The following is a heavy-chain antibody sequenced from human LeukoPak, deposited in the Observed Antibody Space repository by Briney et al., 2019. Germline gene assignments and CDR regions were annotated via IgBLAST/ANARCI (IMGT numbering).Heavy chain of an antibody. Sequence: GGSLRLSCAASGFTFSSYGMHWVRQAPGKGLEWVAVISYDGSNKYYADSVKGRFTISRDNSKNTVYLQMNSLRPEDTAVYYCARAGYSSSWYPIDYWGQGTLVTVSS. CDR3: ARAGYSSSWYPIDY. CDR1: GFTFSSYG. D-gene: IGHD6-13*01. V-gene: IGHV3-30*03. J-gene: IGHJ4*02. CDR2: ISYDGSNK.